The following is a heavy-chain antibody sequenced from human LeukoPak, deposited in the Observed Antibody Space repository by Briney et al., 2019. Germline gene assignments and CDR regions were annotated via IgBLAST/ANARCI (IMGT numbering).Heavy chain of an antibody. CDR2: IKSKNDGCTK. D-gene: IGHD3-10*01. CDR3: TTGLLLWFVELLLMNDAFDI. V-gene: IGHV3-15*01. Sequence: PGGSLRLSCAASGFTFSNAWMSWVRQAPGKGQEWDGRIKSKNDGCTKDYAAPVKGRFTISRDDSKNTLYLQMNSLKTDDTAVYYCTTGLLLWFVELLLMNDAFDIWGQGTMVTVSS. J-gene: IGHJ3*02. CDR1: GFTFSNAW.